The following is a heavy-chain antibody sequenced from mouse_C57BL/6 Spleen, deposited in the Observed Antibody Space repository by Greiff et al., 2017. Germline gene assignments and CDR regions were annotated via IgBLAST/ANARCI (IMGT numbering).Heavy chain of an antibody. J-gene: IGHJ4*01. Sequence: EVQLQQSGPELVKPGASVKIPCKASGYTFTDYNMDWVKQSHGKSLEWIGDINPNNGGTIYNQKFKGKATLTVDKSSSTAYMELRSLTSADTAVYYCARDYYGSSYDAMDYWGQGTSVTVSS. CDR2: INPNNGGT. CDR3: ARDYYGSSYDAMDY. D-gene: IGHD1-1*01. CDR1: GYTFTDYN. V-gene: IGHV1-18*01.